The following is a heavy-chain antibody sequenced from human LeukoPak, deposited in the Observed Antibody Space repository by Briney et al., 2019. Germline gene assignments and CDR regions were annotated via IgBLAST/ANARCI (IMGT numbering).Heavy chain of an antibody. Sequence: EGSLRLSCAASGFTFSSYAMSWVRQAPGKGLEWVSAISGSGGSTYYADSVKGRFTISRDNSKNTLYLQMNSLRAEDTAVYYCAKADPYSSSWYSPFDYWGQGTLVTVSS. CDR3: AKADPYSSSWYSPFDY. CDR2: ISGSGGST. V-gene: IGHV3-23*01. D-gene: IGHD6-13*01. J-gene: IGHJ4*02. CDR1: GFTFSSYA.